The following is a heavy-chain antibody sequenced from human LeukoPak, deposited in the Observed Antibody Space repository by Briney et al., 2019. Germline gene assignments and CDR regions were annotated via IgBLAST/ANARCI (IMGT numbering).Heavy chain of an antibody. J-gene: IGHJ1*01. CDR2: IYYSGST. D-gene: IGHD6-19*01. CDR1: GGSISSYY. CDR3: ARLTAVAASVWFQH. Sequence: SETLSLTCTVSGGSISSYYWSWIRQPPGKGLEWIGYIYYSGSTNYNPSLKSRVTISVDTSKNQFSLKLSSVTAADTAVYYCARLTAVAASVWFQHWGQGTLVTVSS. V-gene: IGHV4-59*08.